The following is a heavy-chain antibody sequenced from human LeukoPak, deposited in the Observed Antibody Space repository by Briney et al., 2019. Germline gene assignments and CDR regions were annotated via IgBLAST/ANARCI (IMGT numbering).Heavy chain of an antibody. V-gene: IGHV3-53*01. CDR1: GFSVSSNY. CDR3: ARERYDFWSGYFDY. Sequence: GGSLRLSCAAAGFSVSSNYMSWVRQAPGKGPEWVSVIYSGGSTYYADSVKGRFTISRDNSKNTLYLQMNSLRAEDTAVYYCARERYDFWSGYFDYWGQGTLVTVSS. J-gene: IGHJ4*02. CDR2: IYSGGST. D-gene: IGHD3-3*01.